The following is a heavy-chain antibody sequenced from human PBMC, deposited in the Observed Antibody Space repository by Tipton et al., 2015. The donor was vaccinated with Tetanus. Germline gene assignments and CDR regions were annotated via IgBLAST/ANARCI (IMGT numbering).Heavy chain of an antibody. Sequence: SLRLSCAASGFTFSSYAMSWVRQAPGKGLEWVSAISGSGGSTYYADSVKGRFTISRDNSKNTLYLQMNSLRAEDTAVYYCAKVVSYDYVWGSPQFDPWAREPWSPSPQ. D-gene: IGHD3-16*01. CDR3: AKVVSYDYVWGSPQFDP. CDR1: GFTFSSYA. CDR2: ISGSGGST. J-gene: IGHJ5*02. V-gene: IGHV3-23*01.